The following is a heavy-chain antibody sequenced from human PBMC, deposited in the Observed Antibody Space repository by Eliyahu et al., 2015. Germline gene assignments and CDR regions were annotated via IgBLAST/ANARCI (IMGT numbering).Heavy chain of an antibody. CDR3: ARPNVDIVATQLYYFDY. Sequence: VQSGAEVKKPGASVKVSCKASGYAFTSYYMHWVRQAPGQGLEWMGIINPSGGSTTYAQKFQGRVTMTRDTSTSTVYMELSSPRSEGPGRYFCARPNVDIVATQLYYFDYWGQGTLVTVSS. J-gene: IGHJ4*02. CDR1: GYAFTSYY. CDR2: INPSGGST. D-gene: IGHD5-12*01. V-gene: IGHV1-46*01.